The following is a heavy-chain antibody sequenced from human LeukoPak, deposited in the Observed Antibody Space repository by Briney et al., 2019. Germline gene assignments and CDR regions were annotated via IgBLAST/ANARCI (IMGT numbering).Heavy chain of an antibody. J-gene: IGHJ4*02. D-gene: IGHD6-13*01. Sequence: SETLSLTCSVSGGSISSDYWSWIRQPPGKGLEWIGYFYYRGSTNYNPSLKSRVTISVDTSKNQFSLKVSSVTAADTAVYYCARALYSSSWYEGFDYWGQGTLVTVSS. CDR2: FYYRGST. CDR3: ARALYSSSWYEGFDY. V-gene: IGHV4-59*01. CDR1: GGSISSDY.